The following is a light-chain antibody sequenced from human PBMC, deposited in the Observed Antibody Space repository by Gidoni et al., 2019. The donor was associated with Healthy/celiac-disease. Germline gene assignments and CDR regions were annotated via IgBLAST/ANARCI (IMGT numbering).Light chain of an antibody. CDR3: QQYYSTPQT. CDR1: QSVLYSSNNKNY. Sequence: DIVMTQSPDSLAVSLGERATINCKPSQSVLYSSNNKNYLAWYQQKPGQPPKLLIYWASTRESGVPDRLSGSGSGTDFTLTISSLQAEDVAVSYCQQYYSTPQTFGQGTKVEIK. CDR2: WAS. J-gene: IGKJ1*01. V-gene: IGKV4-1*01.